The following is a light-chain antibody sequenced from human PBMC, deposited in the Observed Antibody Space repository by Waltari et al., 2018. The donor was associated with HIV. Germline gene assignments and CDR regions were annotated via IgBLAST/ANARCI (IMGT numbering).Light chain of an antibody. CDR1: QSVSGY. CDR2: DAS. Sequence: EIVLTQSPVTLSLSPGERATLSCRASQSVSGYLAWYQQRPGQAPRLLIYDASNRATGIPARFSGSGSGTDFALPISSLESEDFAVYFCQQRTNWPPTVSFGGGTRVQIK. J-gene: IGKJ4*01. CDR3: QQRTNWPPTVS. V-gene: IGKV3-11*01.